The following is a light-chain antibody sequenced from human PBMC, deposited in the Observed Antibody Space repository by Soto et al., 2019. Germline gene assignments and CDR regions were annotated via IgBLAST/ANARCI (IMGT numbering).Light chain of an antibody. V-gene: IGLV2-23*01. CDR2: EAN. CDR3: CSYVGTTTI. J-gene: IGLJ2*01. CDR1: SSDIGSHNL. Sequence: QSVLTQPASVSGSPGQSITISCTGGSSDIGSHNLVSWYQQYPGKAPKLMIFEANKRPSGVSNRFSGSTSGNTASLTVSGLQADDEADYYCCSYVGTTTIFGGGTKVTVL.